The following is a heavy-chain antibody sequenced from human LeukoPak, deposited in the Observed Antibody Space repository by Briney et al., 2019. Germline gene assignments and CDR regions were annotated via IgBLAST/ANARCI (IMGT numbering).Heavy chain of an antibody. V-gene: IGHV3-23*01. J-gene: IGHJ4*02. CDR2: ISGSGAHT. D-gene: IGHD4-11*01. CDR1: GFTFDDYA. Sequence: GGSLRLSCAASGFTFDDYAMHWVRQAPGKGLEWVSSISGSGAHTSYADSVQGRFTISRDNSKSTLYLQMSILRAEDTAIYYCATAPAATVTTFFDFWGQGTLVTVSS. CDR3: ATAPAATVTTFFDF.